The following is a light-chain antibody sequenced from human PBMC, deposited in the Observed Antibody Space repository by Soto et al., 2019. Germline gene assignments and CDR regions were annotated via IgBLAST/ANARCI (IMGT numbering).Light chain of an antibody. CDR1: GSTIGTNS. CDR2: DNS. V-gene: IGLV1-51*01. Sequence: QSPLTQPPSVPAAPGQTVTISCYGSGSTIGTNSVSWYQQILGTAPKLLIFDNSKRPSGIPDRFSGSKSGGSATLTIAGLQTGDEGDYFCSSWHNSLRGVVFGGGTKLTVL. J-gene: IGLJ2*01. CDR3: SSWHNSLRGVV.